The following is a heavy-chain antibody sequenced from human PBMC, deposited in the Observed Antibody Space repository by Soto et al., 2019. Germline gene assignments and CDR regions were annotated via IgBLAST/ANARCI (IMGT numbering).Heavy chain of an antibody. CDR2: ISSSSSYI. V-gene: IGHV3-21*01. J-gene: IGHJ4*02. CDR3: ARGGRYCSSTSCYEPFDY. Sequence: GGSLRLSCAASGFTFSSYSMNWVRQAPGKGLEWVSSISSSSSYIYYADSVKGRFTISRDDAKNSLYLQMNSLRAEDTAVYYCARGGRYCSSTSCYEPFDYWGQGTLVTVSS. CDR1: GFTFSSYS. D-gene: IGHD2-2*01.